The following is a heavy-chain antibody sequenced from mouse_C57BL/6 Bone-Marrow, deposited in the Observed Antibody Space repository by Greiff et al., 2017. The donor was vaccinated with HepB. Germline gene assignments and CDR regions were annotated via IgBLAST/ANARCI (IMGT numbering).Heavy chain of an antibody. D-gene: IGHD2-3*01. J-gene: IGHJ1*03. CDR3: FYDGYYSWYFDV. Sequence: QVQLQQPGAELVKPGASVKLSCKASGYTFTSYWMHWVKQRPGQGLEWIGMIHPNSGSTNYNEKFKSKATLTVDKSSSTAYIQLSSLTSEDSAVYYCFYDGYYSWYFDVWGTGTTVTVSS. CDR1: GYTFTSYW. V-gene: IGHV1-64*01. CDR2: IHPNSGST.